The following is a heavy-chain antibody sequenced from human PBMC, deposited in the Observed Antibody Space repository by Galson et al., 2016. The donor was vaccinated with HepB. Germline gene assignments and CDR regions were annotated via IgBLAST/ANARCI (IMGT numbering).Heavy chain of an antibody. CDR1: EFAFSSYA. V-gene: IGHV3-23*01. CDR2: ISGGGDIT. CDR3: AKGLQVGKAMVGAY. J-gene: IGHJ4*02. Sequence: SLRLSCAAAEFAFSSYAMRWVRQAPVKGLEWVSTISGGGDITYYADSVKGRFTISIDTYKSTQYLQMNTPRADDAAVYYCAKGLQVGKAMVGAYWGPRTLLAVAS. D-gene: IGHD5-18*01.